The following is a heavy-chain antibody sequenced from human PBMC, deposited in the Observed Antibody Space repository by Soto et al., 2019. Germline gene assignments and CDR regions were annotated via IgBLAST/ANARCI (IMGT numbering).Heavy chain of an antibody. CDR2: IYHIGST. J-gene: IGHJ5*02. CDR1: GGSVSSTNW. Sequence: SETLSLTCAVSGGSVSSTNWWSWVRQSPGKGLEWIGDIYHIGSTNYNPSLRGRVTTSVDKSNNQFSLTLKYVTAADTAVYYCATLPPRIELTVLPIPTWGQGTLVTVS. CDR3: ATLPPRIELTVLPIPT. D-gene: IGHD2-8*02. V-gene: IGHV4-4*02.